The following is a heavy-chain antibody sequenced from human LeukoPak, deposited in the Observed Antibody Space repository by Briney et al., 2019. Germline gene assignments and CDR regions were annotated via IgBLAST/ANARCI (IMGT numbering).Heavy chain of an antibody. CDR3: AKRHYFGSGSFDN. J-gene: IGHJ5*02. CDR1: GFTFSSYA. D-gene: IGHD3-10*01. Sequence: PGGSLRLSCAASGFTFSSYAMSWVRQAPGKGLEWVSTISGSGDSTYYADSVKGRFTISRDNSKNTLYLQMNSLRDEDTAVYYCAKRHYFGSGSFDNWGQGTLVTVSS. CDR2: ISGSGDST. V-gene: IGHV3-23*01.